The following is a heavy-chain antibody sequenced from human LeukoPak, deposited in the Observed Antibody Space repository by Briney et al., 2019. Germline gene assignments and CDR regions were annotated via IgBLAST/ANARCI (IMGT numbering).Heavy chain of an antibody. CDR1: RFTFSSYG. CDR3: ASPGLGPFDY. Sequence: GGSLRLSCAASRFTFSSYGMHWVRQAPGKGLEWVAVISYDGSNKYYADSVKGRFTISRDNSKNTLYLQMNSLRAEDTAVYYCASPGLGPFDYWGQGTLVTVSS. D-gene: IGHD3/OR15-3a*01. J-gene: IGHJ4*02. V-gene: IGHV3-30*03. CDR2: ISYDGSNK.